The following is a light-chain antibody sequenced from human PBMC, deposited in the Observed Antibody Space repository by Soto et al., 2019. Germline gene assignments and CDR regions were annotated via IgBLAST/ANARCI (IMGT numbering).Light chain of an antibody. CDR2: AAS. V-gene: IGKV1-39*01. Sequence: DIQMTQSPSSLSASVGDRFTITCRASQSISSYLNWYQQKPGKAPTLLIYAASSLQSGVPSRFSGSGSGTDFTLTISSLQPEDFATYYCQQSYSTPFTFGQGTRLEIK. J-gene: IGKJ5*01. CDR3: QQSYSTPFT. CDR1: QSISSY.